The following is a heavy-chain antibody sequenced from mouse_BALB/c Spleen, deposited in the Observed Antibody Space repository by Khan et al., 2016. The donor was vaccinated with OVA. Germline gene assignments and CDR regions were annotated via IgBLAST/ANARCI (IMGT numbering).Heavy chain of an antibody. Sequence: EVQLQQSGTVLARPGASVKMSCKASGYTFTSYWMHWVKQRPGQGLEWIGAIYPGNSDTNYNQKFKDKAKLTAVTSTSTAYMELSSLTNEDSAVYYWTRWGYWFAYWGQGTLVTVSA. V-gene: IGHV1-5*01. J-gene: IGHJ3*01. CDR1: GYTFTSYW. CDR2: IYPGNSDT. D-gene: IGHD3-1*01. CDR3: TRWGYWFAY.